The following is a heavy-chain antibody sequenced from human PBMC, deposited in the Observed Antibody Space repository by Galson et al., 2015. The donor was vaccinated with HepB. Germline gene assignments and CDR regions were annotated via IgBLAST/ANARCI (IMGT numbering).Heavy chain of an antibody. V-gene: IGHV3-23*01. D-gene: IGHD2-2*01. J-gene: IGHJ5*02. CDR1: GFTFSSYA. Sequence: SLRLSCAASGFTFSSYAMSWVRQAPGKGLEWVSAISGSGGSTYYADSVKGRFTISRDNSKNTLYLQMNSLRAEDTAVYYCAKDGDKFVVPAGGWFDPWGQGTLVTVSS. CDR3: AKDGDKFVVPAGGWFDP. CDR2: ISGSGGST.